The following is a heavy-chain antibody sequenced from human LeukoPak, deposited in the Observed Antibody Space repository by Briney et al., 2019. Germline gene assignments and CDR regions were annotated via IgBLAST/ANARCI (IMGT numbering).Heavy chain of an antibody. V-gene: IGHV4-39*07. CDR3: ARGGSSWYVDYSWFDP. Sequence: SETLSLTCTVSGGSISSSSYYWGWIRQPPGKGLEWIGSIYYSGSTYYNPSLKSRVTISVDTSKNQFSLKLSSVTAADTAVYYCARGGSSWYVDYSWFDPWGQGTLVTVSA. D-gene: IGHD6-13*01. J-gene: IGHJ5*02. CDR1: GGSISSSSYY. CDR2: IYYSGST.